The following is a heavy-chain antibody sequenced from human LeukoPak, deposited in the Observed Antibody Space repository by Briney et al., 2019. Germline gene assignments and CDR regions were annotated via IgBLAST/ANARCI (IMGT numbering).Heavy chain of an antibody. J-gene: IGHJ4*02. CDR2: ISAYNGNT. CDR3: ARVLGIAAAPDY. D-gene: IGHD6-13*01. CDR1: GYTLTSYV. Sequence: ASVKVSCKSSGYTLTSYVISWLRQAPGQGLEWMGWISAYNGNTNYAQKLQGRVTMTTDTSTSTAYMELRSLRSDDTAVYYCARVLGIAAAPDYWGQGTLVTVFS. V-gene: IGHV1-18*01.